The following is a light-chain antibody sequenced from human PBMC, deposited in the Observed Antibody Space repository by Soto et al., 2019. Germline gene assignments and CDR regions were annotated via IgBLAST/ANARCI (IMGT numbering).Light chain of an antibody. Sequence: DIVMTQSPDSLAVSLGERATINCKSSKNILYSSDNRNYLAWYQQKPGQPPKLLFYWASTRESGVPDRFSGSGSGTDFTLTISSLQADDVAVYYCQQYFITPITFGQGTRLEIK. CDR3: QQYFITPIT. V-gene: IGKV4-1*01. J-gene: IGKJ5*01. CDR2: WAS. CDR1: KNILYSSDNRNY.